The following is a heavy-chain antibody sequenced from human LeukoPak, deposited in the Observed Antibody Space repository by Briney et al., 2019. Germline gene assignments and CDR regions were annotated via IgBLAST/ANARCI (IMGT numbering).Heavy chain of an antibody. CDR1: GGSISSGTYF. V-gene: IGHV4-39*01. Sequence: SETLSLTCTVSGGSISSGTYFWGWSRQPPGKGLGWVGSMFYSGTTYYNPSLKNRVTISVDTSKTQFSLQLSSVTAADTAVYYCARNISVILEPARRIGYNWFDPWGQGTLVTVSS. CDR3: ARNISVILEPARRIGYNWFDP. J-gene: IGHJ5*02. CDR2: MFYSGTT. D-gene: IGHD3-22*01.